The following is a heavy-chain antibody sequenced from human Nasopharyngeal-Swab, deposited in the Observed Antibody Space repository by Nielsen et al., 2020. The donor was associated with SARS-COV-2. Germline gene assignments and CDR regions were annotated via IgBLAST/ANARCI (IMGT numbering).Heavy chain of an antibody. D-gene: IGHD3-10*01. J-gene: IGHJ6*02. CDR3: ARCITVIQGGPYYYYFGMDV. V-gene: IGHV3-21*04. Sequence: WIRQPPGKGPEWVSSISSSSSYIYYADSVKGRFTISRDNAKNSLYLQMNSLRAGDTAVYYCARCITVIQGGPYYYYFGMDVWGQGTTVTVSS. CDR2: ISSSSSYI.